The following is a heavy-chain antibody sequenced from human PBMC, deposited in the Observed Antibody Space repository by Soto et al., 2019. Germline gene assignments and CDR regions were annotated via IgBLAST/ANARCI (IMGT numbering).Heavy chain of an antibody. CDR1: GGSFSGYY. J-gene: IGHJ6*02. CDR2: INHSGST. CDR3: ASSRPYSYYYGMDV. V-gene: IGHV4-34*01. Sequence: QVQLQQWGAGLLKPSETLSLTCAVYGGSFSGYYWSWIRQPPGKGLEWIGEINHSGSTNYNPSLKSRVTILVYTSTIRFSLQLSSVTAADTAVYYCASSRPYSYYYGMDVWGQGTTVTVSS.